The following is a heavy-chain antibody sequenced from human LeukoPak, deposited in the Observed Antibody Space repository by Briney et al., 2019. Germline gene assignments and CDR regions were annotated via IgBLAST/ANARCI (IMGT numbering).Heavy chain of an antibody. Sequence: GGSLRLSCAASGFTFDDYAMHWVRHAPGKGLEWVLGISWNSGSIGYADSVKGRFTISRDNAKNSLYLQMNSLRAEDTALYYWAKGRGYYDYWGQGTLVTVSS. V-gene: IGHV3-9*01. CDR3: AKGRGYYDY. J-gene: IGHJ4*02. D-gene: IGHD3-22*01. CDR2: ISWNSGSI. CDR1: GFTFDDYA.